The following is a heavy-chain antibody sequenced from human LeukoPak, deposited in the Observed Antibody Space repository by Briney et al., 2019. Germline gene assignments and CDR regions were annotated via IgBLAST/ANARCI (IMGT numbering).Heavy chain of an antibody. Sequence: GASVKVSCKASGYTFTSYDINWVRQATGQGLEWMGWMNPNSGNTGYAQKFQGRVTMTRNTSISTAYMELSRLRSEDTAVYYCARGETVYGGAIVYWGQGTLVTVSS. V-gene: IGHV1-8*01. J-gene: IGHJ4*02. CDR2: MNPNSGNT. CDR3: ARGETVYGGAIVY. CDR1: GYTFTSYD. D-gene: IGHD3-16*02.